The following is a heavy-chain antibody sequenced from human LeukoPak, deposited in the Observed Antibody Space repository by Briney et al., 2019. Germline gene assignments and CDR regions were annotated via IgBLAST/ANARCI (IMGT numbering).Heavy chain of an antibody. Sequence: PGGSLRLSCVGSGFTFSRYWLNWVRQAPGKGLEWVSAISGSGGSTYYADSVKGRFTISRDNSKNTLYLQMNSLRAEDTAVYYCAKFALASPYYGMDVWGQGTTVTVSS. CDR2: ISGSGGST. J-gene: IGHJ6*02. CDR1: GFTFSRYW. V-gene: IGHV3-23*01. D-gene: IGHD5-12*01. CDR3: AKFALASPYYGMDV.